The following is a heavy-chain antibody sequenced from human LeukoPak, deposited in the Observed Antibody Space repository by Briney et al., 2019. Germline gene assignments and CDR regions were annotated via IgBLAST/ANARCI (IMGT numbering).Heavy chain of an antibody. CDR3: ARDRHIAVAGPGDY. CDR1: AFTFSSYG. J-gene: IGHJ4*02. V-gene: IGHV3-33*01. CDR2: IWYDGSNK. Sequence: GGSLRLSCAASAFTFSSYGMHWVRQAPGKGLEWVAVIWYDGSNKYYADSVKGRFTISRDNSKNTLYLQMNSLRAEDTAVYYCARDRHIAVAGPGDYWGQGTLVTVSS. D-gene: IGHD6-19*01.